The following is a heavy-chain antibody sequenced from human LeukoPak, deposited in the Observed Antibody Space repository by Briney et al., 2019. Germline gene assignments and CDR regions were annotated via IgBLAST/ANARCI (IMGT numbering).Heavy chain of an antibody. CDR3: VRDGSGGYRNRGIFDI. V-gene: IGHV3-53*01. J-gene: IGHJ3*02. D-gene: IGHD5-18*01. CDR1: GFTVSSNY. CDR2: IYSGGGT. Sequence: GGSLRLSCAASGFTVSSNYMSWVRQAPGKGLEWVSVIYSGGGTYYADSVKGRFTISSDNSKNTLYLQMNNLRAEDTAVYYCVRDGSGGYRNRGIFDIWGQGTMVTVSS.